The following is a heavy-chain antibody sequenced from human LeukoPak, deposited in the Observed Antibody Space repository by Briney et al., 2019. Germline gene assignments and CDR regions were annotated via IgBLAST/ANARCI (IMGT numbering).Heavy chain of an antibody. CDR2: IHYSGST. D-gene: IGHD3-22*01. J-gene: IGHJ4*02. CDR1: GDSISSYY. CDR3: VRSSSSGYFYIDY. Sequence: SETLSLTCTVSGDSISSYYWSWIRQFPGKGLEWIGYIHYSGSTNYNPSLQSRVTMSTDTPKKQFFMKLTSVTAADTAVYYCVRSSSSGYFYIDYWGQGTLVTVSS. V-gene: IGHV4-59*01.